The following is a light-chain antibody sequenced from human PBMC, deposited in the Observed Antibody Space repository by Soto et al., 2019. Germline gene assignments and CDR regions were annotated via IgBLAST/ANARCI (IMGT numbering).Light chain of an antibody. Sequence: DIQMTHSPSSLSASVGDRVTITCRASQSISSYLNWYQQKPGKAPKLLIYAASSLQSGVPSRFSGSGSGTDFTLTITSLKPEDFATYYRQNSYSTPRTFRQGTKVDIK. J-gene: IGKJ1*01. V-gene: IGKV1-39*01. CDR3: QNSYSTPRT. CDR2: AAS. CDR1: QSISSY.